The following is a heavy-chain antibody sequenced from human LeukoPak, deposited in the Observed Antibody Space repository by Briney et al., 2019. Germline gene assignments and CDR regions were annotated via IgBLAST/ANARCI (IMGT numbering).Heavy chain of an antibody. V-gene: IGHV3-30-3*01. Sequence: GGSLRLSCAASGFTFSSYAMHWVRQAPGKGLEWVAVISYDGSNKYYADSVKGRFTISRDNSKNTLYLQMSSLRAEDTAVYYCARGSGGSGSYYNNYFDYWGQGTLVTVSS. D-gene: IGHD3-10*01. CDR2: ISYDGSNK. J-gene: IGHJ4*02. CDR1: GFTFSSYA. CDR3: ARGSGGSGSYYNNYFDY.